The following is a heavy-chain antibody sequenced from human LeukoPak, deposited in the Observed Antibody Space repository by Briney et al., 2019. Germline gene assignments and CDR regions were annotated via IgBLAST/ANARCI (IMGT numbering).Heavy chain of an antibody. CDR3: ARDYHYGQTDF. J-gene: IGHJ4*02. V-gene: IGHV3-74*01. D-gene: IGHD3-10*01. CDR2: ISQDGSNT. Sequence: TGGSLRPSCAASGFTFSKHWMHWVRQAPGKGLVWVSSISQDGSNTPYADSVKGRFAISRDNAKSTLSLQMNSLRVEDTAVYYCARDYHYGQTDFWGQGTLVTVSS. CDR1: GFTFSKHW.